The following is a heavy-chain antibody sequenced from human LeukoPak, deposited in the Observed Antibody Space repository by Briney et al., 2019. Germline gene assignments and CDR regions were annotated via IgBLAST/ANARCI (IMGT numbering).Heavy chain of an antibody. CDR1: GCTSSGDS. D-gene: IGHD3-9*01. J-gene: IGHJ4*02. CDR2: ISSSSSGYI. CDR3: ARDHIDWLSVGGDY. Sequence: GGALRLLCAPSGCTSSGDSMNWVRQAPGKGLEWVSHISSSSSGYIYYADSVKGRFTISRDNAKNSLYLQMNSLRAEDTAVYYCARDHIDWLSVGGDYWGQGILVTVYS. V-gene: IGHV3-21*01.